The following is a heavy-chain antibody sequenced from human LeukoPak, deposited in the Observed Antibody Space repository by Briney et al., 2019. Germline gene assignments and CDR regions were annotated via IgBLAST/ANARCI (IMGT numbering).Heavy chain of an antibody. CDR2: ISGSGGTT. J-gene: IGHJ4*02. CDR1: GFTFSSSA. CDR3: AKRDTSGYYYFDY. Sequence: PGGSLRLSCAASGFTFSSSAMSWVRQAPGKGLEWVSSISGSGGTTSYADSVKGWFTISRDNAKNTLYLQVSSLRAEDTAVYYCAKRDTSGYYYFDYWRQGTLVTVPS. D-gene: IGHD3-22*01. V-gene: IGHV3-23*01.